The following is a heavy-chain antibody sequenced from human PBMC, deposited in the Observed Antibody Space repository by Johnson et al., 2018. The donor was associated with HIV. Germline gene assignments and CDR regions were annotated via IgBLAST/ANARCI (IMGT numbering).Heavy chain of an antibody. V-gene: IGHV3-11*04. J-gene: IGHJ3*02. D-gene: IGHD2-15*01. CDR3: ARSKDCRVCSCPDCFDI. CDR1: GFTFSDYY. Sequence: QVQLVESGGGLVKPGGSLRLSCVASGFTFSDYYMSWIRQAPGKGLEWISYISSSDSTIYSADSVQGRFTISRENAKKSLYLHMNSLRAEDTAMYYCARSKDCRVCSCPDCFDIWGQGTMVIVSS. CDR2: ISSSDSTI.